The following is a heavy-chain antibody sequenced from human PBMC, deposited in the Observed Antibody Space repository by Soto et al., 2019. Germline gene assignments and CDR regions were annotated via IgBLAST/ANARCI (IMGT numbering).Heavy chain of an antibody. Sequence: GVSLRLSCAASGFTFSDYYMSWIRQAPGKGLEWVSYISSSGSTIYYADSVKGRFTISRDNAKNSLYLQMNSLRAEDTAVYYCARVPMVRGVIIVGYDYWGQGTLVTVSS. CDR1: GFTFSDYY. V-gene: IGHV3-11*01. CDR2: ISSSGSTI. J-gene: IGHJ4*02. CDR3: ARVPMVRGVIIVGYDY. D-gene: IGHD3-10*01.